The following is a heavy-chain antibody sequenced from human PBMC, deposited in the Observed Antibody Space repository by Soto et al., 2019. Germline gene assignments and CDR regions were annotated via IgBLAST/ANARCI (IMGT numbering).Heavy chain of an antibody. CDR3: AKHRHYRSGTYSDSYRDY. CDR1: GFTFNSYA. Sequence: EVQLLESGGGLVQPGGSLRLSCGGSGFTFNSYAMTWVRQAPGKGLEWVSAIRGSGGTTYYANSVKGRFTISRDQSKDPLYPQTNSLRAEDTAIYYCAKHRHYRSGTYSDSYRDYWGQGTLVTVSS. D-gene: IGHD3-10*01. V-gene: IGHV3-23*01. J-gene: IGHJ4*02. CDR2: IRGSGGTT.